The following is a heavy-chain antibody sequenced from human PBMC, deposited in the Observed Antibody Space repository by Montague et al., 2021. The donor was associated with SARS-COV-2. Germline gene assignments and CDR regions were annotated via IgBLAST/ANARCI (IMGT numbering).Heavy chain of an antibody. CDR2: ISSSGSTI. J-gene: IGHJ6*02. V-gene: IGHV3-48*03. CDR3: ARGGTYYDFWSGYRNYYYGMDV. CDR1: GFTFSTFK. D-gene: IGHD3-3*01. Sequence: SLRLSCAASGFTFSTFKMNWVRQAPGKGLEWVSYISSSGSTIYYADSVKGRFTISRDNAKNSLYLQMNSLRAEDTAVYYCARGGTYYDFWSGYRNYYYGMDVWGQGTTVTVSS.